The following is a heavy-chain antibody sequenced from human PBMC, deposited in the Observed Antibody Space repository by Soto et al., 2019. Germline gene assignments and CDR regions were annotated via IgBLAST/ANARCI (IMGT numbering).Heavy chain of an antibody. CDR2: ISGSGGTT. Sequence: GGSLRLSCAASGFTFSTFGMSWVRQAPGKGLEWVSAISGSGGTTYYADSVKGRFTISRDNSKNMVYLQMNSLRAEDTAVYYCVRGDNWNDEASDYWGQGTLVTVSS. V-gene: IGHV3-23*01. CDR3: VRGDNWNDEASDY. J-gene: IGHJ4*02. D-gene: IGHD1-1*01. CDR1: GFTFSTFG.